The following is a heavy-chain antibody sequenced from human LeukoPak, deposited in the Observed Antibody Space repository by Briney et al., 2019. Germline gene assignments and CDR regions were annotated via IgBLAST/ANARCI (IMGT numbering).Heavy chain of an antibody. Sequence: GGSLRLSCTASGFTFTSYAMSWVRQAPGKGLEWVSAISGSGGSTYYADSVKGGFTISSDNSKNTLYLQMNSLRDEETAVYYCAKVVGYCSGGSCYSERYYFDYWGQGTLVTVSS. CDR1: GFTFTSYA. CDR2: ISGSGGST. J-gene: IGHJ4*02. CDR3: AKVVGYCSGGSCYSERYYFDY. V-gene: IGHV3-23*01. D-gene: IGHD2-15*01.